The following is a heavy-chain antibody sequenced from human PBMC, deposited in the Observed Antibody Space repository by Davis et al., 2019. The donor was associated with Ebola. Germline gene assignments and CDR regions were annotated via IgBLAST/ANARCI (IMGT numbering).Heavy chain of an antibody. D-gene: IGHD7-27*01. V-gene: IGHV3-30-3*01. CDR2: ISYDGSNK. CDR3: ARDPIPGAAAPFGQLN. Sequence: GESLKISCAASGFTFSSYAMHWVRQAPGKGLEWVAVISYDGSNKYYADSVKGRFTISRDNSKNTLYLQMNSLRAEDTAVYYCARDPIPGAAAPFGQLNWGQGTLVTVSS. CDR1: GFTFSSYA. J-gene: IGHJ4*02.